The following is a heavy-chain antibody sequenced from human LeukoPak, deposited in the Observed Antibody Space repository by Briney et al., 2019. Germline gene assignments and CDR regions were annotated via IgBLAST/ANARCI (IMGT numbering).Heavy chain of an antibody. CDR2: IYSGGST. CDR1: GVTAGTNS. V-gene: IGHV3-53*01. Sequence: GGSLRLSCAASGVTAGTNSMSWARQSPGKGLEWVSVIYSGGSTYNADSVNGRFTVSRDNSRNTLFLQMNNLRAEDTALYFCASAREYCGSAECYEYFQHWGQGTLVIVSS. J-gene: IGHJ1*01. D-gene: IGHD2-21*01. CDR3: ASAREYCGSAECYEYFQH.